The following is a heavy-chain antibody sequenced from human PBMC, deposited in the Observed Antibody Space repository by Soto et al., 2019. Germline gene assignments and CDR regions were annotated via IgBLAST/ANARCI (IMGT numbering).Heavy chain of an antibody. Sequence: ASVKVSCKASGYTFTSYYMHWVRQAPGQRLEWMGWINAGNGNTNYAQKLQGRVTMTTDTSTSTAYMELRSLRSDDTAVYYCARAWGYSYGFDPWGQGTLVTVSS. J-gene: IGHJ5*02. D-gene: IGHD5-18*01. V-gene: IGHV1-18*04. CDR3: ARAWGYSYGFDP. CDR1: GYTFTSYY. CDR2: INAGNGNT.